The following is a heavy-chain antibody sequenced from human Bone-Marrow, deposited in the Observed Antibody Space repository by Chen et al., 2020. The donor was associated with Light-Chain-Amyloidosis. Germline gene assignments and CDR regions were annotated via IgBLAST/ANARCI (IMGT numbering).Heavy chain of an antibody. V-gene: IGHV4-39*07. CDR3: AREIRLATPAAVTPDY. CDR1: GGSIRGTNYS. D-gene: IGHD6-13*01. Sequence: QLQLQESGPRVVKPSETLSLTCAVSGGSIRGTNYSWGWIRQPPGEGLEWIGTISYDGYTYYNPSLKSRVTISLDTSKNQVSLKLSSVTAADTAVYYCAREIRLATPAAVTPDYWGQGTLVTVSS. J-gene: IGHJ4*02. CDR2: ISYDGYT.